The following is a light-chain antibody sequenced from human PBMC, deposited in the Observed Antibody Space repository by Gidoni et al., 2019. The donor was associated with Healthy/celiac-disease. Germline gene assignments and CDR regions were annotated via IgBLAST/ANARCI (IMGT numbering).Light chain of an antibody. CDR1: SLSSYY. Sequence: SSELTQDTAVSVALGQTVRITCQGDSLSSYYASWYQQKPGQAPVLVIYGKNNRPSAIPDRFSGSSSGNTASLTITGAQAEDEADYYCNSRDSSGNHVVFGGGTKLTVL. CDR3: NSRDSSGNHVV. CDR2: GKN. J-gene: IGLJ2*01. V-gene: IGLV3-19*01.